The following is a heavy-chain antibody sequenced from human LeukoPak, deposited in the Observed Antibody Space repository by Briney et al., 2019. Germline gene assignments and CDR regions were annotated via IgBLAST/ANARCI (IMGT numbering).Heavy chain of an antibody. Sequence: PGGSLRLSCAASGFTVSSNHMNWVRQAPGKGLEWVSLIYSGGSTYYADSVKGRFTISRDNSKNTLYLQMNSLRAEDTAVYYCARSHHDILTGYYRAFDYWGQGTLVTVSS. V-gene: IGHV3-53*01. CDR3: ARSHHDILTGYYRAFDY. D-gene: IGHD3-9*01. CDR1: GFTVSSNH. J-gene: IGHJ4*02. CDR2: IYSGGST.